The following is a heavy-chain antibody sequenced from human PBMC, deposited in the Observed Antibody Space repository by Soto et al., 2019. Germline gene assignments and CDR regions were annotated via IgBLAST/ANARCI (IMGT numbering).Heavy chain of an antibody. Sequence: PGESLKISCECSGYSFTSYCIGWVRQMPGKGLEWVGIICPGDSDSRYSPSFQGQVTISADKSISTAYVQWSSLKASDTAMYYCARGRRSIVGATNFDFWSQGTLVTVSS. CDR2: ICPGDSDS. J-gene: IGHJ4*02. D-gene: IGHD1-26*01. V-gene: IGHV5-51*01. CDR3: ARGRRSIVGATNFDF. CDR1: GYSFTSYC.